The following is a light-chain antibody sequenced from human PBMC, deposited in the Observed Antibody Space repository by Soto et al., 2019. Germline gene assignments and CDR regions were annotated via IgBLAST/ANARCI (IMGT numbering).Light chain of an antibody. CDR3: SSYTPTTWV. V-gene: IGLV2-14*01. J-gene: IGLJ3*02. CDR2: EIN. CDR1: SSDVGGYNY. Sequence: QSALTQPASVSGSPGQSITISCTGTSSDVGGYNYVSWYQQHPGKAPKLMISEINNRPSGVSNRFSGSKSGNTASLTISGLQAEDEADYHCSSYTPTTWVFGGGTKLTVL.